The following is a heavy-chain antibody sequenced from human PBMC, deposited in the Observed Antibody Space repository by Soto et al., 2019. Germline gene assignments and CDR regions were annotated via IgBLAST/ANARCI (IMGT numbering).Heavy chain of an antibody. J-gene: IGHJ4*02. CDR1: GGSISSSSYY. CDR3: ARQRVLPAAMIDY. D-gene: IGHD2-2*01. V-gene: IGHV4-39*01. CDR2: IYYSGST. Sequence: QLQLQESGPGLVKPSETLSLTCTVSGGSISSSSYYWGWIRQPPGKGLEWIGSIYYSGSTYYNPSLKSRVTISVDTSKNQFSLKLSSVTAADTAVYYCARQRVLPAAMIDYWGQGTLVTVSS.